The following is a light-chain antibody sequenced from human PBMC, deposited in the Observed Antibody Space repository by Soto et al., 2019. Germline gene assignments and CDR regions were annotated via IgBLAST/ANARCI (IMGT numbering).Light chain of an antibody. CDR2: DAS. J-gene: IGKJ3*01. V-gene: IGKV3D-20*02. CDR1: QSISSSY. Sequence: IVLTQSPGTLSLSLGERATLSCRAGQSISSSYLHWYQHKPGQAPRLLIYDASNRATGIPARFSGSGSGTDFTLTISSLEPEDFAVYYCQHRNHRPFSFGPGTKVD. CDR3: QHRNHRPFS.